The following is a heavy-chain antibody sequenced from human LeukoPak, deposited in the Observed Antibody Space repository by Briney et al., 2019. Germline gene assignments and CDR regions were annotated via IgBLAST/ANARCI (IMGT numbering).Heavy chain of an antibody. D-gene: IGHD3-9*01. CDR1: GGSISSSSYY. V-gene: IGHV4-39*01. Sequence: SETLSLTCTVSGGSISSSSYYWGWIRQPPGKGLEWIGSIYYSGSTYYNPSRKSRVTISVDTSKNQFSLKLSSVTASDTPVYYCARHASDILTGYYGYYFDYGGEGTLVTVSS. J-gene: IGHJ4*02. CDR2: IYYSGST. CDR3: ARHASDILTGYYGYYFDY.